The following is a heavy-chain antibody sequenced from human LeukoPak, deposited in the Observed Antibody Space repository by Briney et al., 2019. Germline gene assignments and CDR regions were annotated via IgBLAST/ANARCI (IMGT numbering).Heavy chain of an antibody. V-gene: IGHV3-11*05. D-gene: IGHD3-16*01. Sequence: PGGSLRLSCAASGFTFSDYYMSWIRQAPGKGLEWVSYISSSSSYTNYADSVKGRFTISRDNAKNSLYLQMNSLRAEDTAVYYCARDGVLGGLFVWDYWGQGTLVTVSS. CDR3: ARDGVLGGLFVWDY. CDR1: GFTFSDYY. J-gene: IGHJ4*02. CDR2: ISSSSSYT.